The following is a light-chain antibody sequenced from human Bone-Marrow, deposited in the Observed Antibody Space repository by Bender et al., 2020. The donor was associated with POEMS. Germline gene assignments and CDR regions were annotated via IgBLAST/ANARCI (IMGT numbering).Light chain of an antibody. CDR2: DNN. CDR3: ATWDSSLSLWV. Sequence: IGNNFLSWFQLHPGTAPKLLIFDNNKRPSGIPDRFSASKSDTSATLDITGLQTEDEADYYCATWDSSLSLWVFGGGTKLTVL. V-gene: IGLV1-51*01. CDR1: IGNNF. J-gene: IGLJ3*02.